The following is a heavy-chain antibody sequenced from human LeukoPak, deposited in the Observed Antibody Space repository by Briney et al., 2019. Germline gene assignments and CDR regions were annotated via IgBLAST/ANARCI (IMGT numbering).Heavy chain of an antibody. D-gene: IGHD4-17*01. CDR1: GFTFSSYA. Sequence: PGGSLRLSCAASGFTFSSYAMHWVRQAPGKGLEYVSAISSNGGSTYYANSVKGRFTISRDNSKNTLYLQMGSLRAEDMAVYYCARATVTIDYYYYMDVWGKGTTVTVSS. J-gene: IGHJ6*03. CDR3: ARATVTIDYYYYMDV. CDR2: ISSNGGST. V-gene: IGHV3-64*01.